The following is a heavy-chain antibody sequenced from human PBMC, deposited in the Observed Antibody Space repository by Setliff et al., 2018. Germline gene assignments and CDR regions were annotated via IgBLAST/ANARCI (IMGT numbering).Heavy chain of an antibody. V-gene: IGHV1-69*02. Sequence: ASVKVSCKASGGPLNSYSFSWVRQAPGQGLEWMGRIIPVLDITRYSQKFQGRVTITADKSTGIIYMELTSLRSDDTAVYFCARHPPPPNYFDIGALDSWGQGTLVTVSS. CDR1: GGPLNSYS. CDR3: ARHPPPPNYFDIGALDS. CDR2: IIPVLDIT. D-gene: IGHD3-22*01. J-gene: IGHJ4*02.